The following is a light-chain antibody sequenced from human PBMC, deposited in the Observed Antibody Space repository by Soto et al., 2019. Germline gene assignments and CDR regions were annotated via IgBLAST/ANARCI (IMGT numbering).Light chain of an antibody. V-gene: IGLV2-14*01. J-gene: IGLJ1*01. CDR2: DVS. CDR1: SSDVGGYNY. CDR3: SSYTDSSPFV. Sequence: SALTQPASVSGSPGQAITISCTGTSSDVGGYNYVSWYQQYPGKAPKLMIYDVSNWPSGVSNRFSGSKSGNTASLTISGLQAEDEADYYCSSYTDSSPFVFGTGTKVTVL.